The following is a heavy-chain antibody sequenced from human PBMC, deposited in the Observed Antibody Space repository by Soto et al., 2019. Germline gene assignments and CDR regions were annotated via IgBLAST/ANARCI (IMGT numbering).Heavy chain of an antibody. D-gene: IGHD3-9*01. V-gene: IGHV4-39*01. CDR3: ARGNVLRYFDWPPRGRRRWFDP. J-gene: IGHJ5*02. CDR2: IYYSGST. Sequence: PSETLSLTCTVAGGSISSSRYYWGWIRQPPGKGLEWIGSIYYSGSTNYNPSLKSRGTISVDTSKNQFSLKLSSVTAADTAVYYCARGNVLRYFDWPPRGRRRWFDPWGQGTLVTVSS. CDR1: GGSISSSRYY.